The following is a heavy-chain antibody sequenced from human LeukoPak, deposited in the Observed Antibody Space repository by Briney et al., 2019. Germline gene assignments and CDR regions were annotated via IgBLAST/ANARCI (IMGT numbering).Heavy chain of an antibody. CDR3: AKDRGHEYYFDY. CDR1: GFTFSSYG. CDR2: ISYDGSNK. V-gene: IGHV3-30*18. J-gene: IGHJ4*02. Sequence: GGSLRLSCAASGFTFSSYGMHWVRQAPGKGLEWVAVISYDGSNKYYADSVKGRFTISRDNSKNTLYLQMNSLRAEDTAVYYCAKDRGHEYYFDYWGQGTLVTVSS.